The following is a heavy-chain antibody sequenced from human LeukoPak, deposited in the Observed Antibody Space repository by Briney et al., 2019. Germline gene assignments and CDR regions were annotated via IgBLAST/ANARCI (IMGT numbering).Heavy chain of an antibody. Sequence: SVKVSCKASGYTFTSYGISWVRQAPGQGLEWMGGIIPIFGTANYAQKFQGRVTITADESTSTAYMELSSLRSEDTAVYYCARESSGWRLYGMDVWGQGTTVTVSS. J-gene: IGHJ6*02. CDR1: GYTFTSYG. CDR2: IIPIFGTA. CDR3: ARESSGWRLYGMDV. D-gene: IGHD6-19*01. V-gene: IGHV1-69*13.